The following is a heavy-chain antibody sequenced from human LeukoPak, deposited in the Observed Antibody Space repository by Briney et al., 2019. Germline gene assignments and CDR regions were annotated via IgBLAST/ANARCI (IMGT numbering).Heavy chain of an antibody. J-gene: IGHJ4*02. D-gene: IGHD2-15*01. Sequence: SETLSLTCTVSGGSISSSSYYWGWIRQPPGKGLEWIGSIYYSGSTYYNPSLKSRVTISVDTSKDQFSLKLSSVTAADTAVYYCARLCSGGSCYQIENYWGQGTLVTVSS. CDR2: IYYSGST. CDR1: GGSISSSSYY. V-gene: IGHV4-39*01. CDR3: ARLCSGGSCYQIENY.